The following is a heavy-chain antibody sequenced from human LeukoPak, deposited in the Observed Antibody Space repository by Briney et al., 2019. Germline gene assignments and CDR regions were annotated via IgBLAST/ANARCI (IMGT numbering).Heavy chain of an antibody. V-gene: IGHV3-48*01. CDR2: ISGSSRVI. D-gene: IGHD3-22*01. CDR1: GFTFSSYA. J-gene: IGHJ4*02. CDR3: ARDLDTSGYTFDY. Sequence: GGSLRLSCTVSGFTFSSYAMYWVRQAPGKGLEWVSYISGSSRVIYYADSVKGRFTISRDNAKNSLYLQMNSLRGDDTATYYCARDLDTSGYTFDYWGQGSLVTVSS.